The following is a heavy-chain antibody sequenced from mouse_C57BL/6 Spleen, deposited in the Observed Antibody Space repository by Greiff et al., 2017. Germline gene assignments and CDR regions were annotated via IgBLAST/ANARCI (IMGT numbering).Heavy chain of an antibody. CDR3: ARAGIYYGSSYDWYFEV. J-gene: IGHJ1*03. D-gene: IGHD1-1*01. V-gene: IGHV1-50*01. CDR2: IDPSDSYT. CDR1: GYTFTSYW. Sequence: VQLQQPGAELVKPGASVKLSCKASGYTFTSYWMQWVKQRPGQGLEWIGEIDPSDSYTNYNQKFKGKATLTVDTSSSTAYMQLSSLTSEDSAVYYCARAGIYYGSSYDWYFEVWGTGTTVTVSS.